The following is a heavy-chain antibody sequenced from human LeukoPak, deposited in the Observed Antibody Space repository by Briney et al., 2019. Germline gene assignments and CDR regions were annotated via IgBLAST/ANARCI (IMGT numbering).Heavy chain of an antibody. V-gene: IGHV1-2*02. D-gene: IGHD3-10*01. Sequence: ASVKVSCKASGYTFTDYHVQWVRQAPGQGLEWVGWINPNSGGTNDAPKLQGRVTITRDTTISTAYMGISRLRSDDTAVYYCARGPYGSENYYDYWGQGTLATVSS. CDR3: ARGPYGSENYYDY. J-gene: IGHJ4*02. CDR2: INPNSGGT. CDR1: GYTFTDYH.